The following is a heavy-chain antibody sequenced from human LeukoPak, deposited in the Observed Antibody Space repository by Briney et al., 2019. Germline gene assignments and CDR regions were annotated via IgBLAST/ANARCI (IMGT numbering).Heavy chain of an antibody. CDR3: ATGPLYRPEL. V-gene: IGHV4-34*01. D-gene: IGHD2-8*01. Sequence: PSETLSLTCAVYGGSFSGYYWSWIRQPPGKGLEWIGEINHSGSTNYNPSLKSRVTISVDTSKNQFSLKLSSVTAADTAVYSCATGPLYRPELWGQGTLVTASS. CDR2: INHSGST. CDR1: GGSFSGYY. J-gene: IGHJ4*02.